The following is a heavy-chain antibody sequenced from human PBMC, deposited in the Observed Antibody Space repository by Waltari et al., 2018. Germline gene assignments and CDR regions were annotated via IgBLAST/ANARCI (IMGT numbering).Heavy chain of an antibody. D-gene: IGHD7-27*01. CDR2: IHPGGGDT. CDR3: ARNHNWGPDY. Sequence: VQLVQSGAELKNPGASVRLSCTTSEYTFTNFYFHWVRQAPGQGLEWMGWIHPGGGDTNYAQKFQGRVTLTRDTSIDTAYLELNGLTSDDTAIYYCARNHNWGPDYWGQGTLVTVSS. J-gene: IGHJ4*02. V-gene: IGHV1-2*02. CDR1: EYTFTNFY.